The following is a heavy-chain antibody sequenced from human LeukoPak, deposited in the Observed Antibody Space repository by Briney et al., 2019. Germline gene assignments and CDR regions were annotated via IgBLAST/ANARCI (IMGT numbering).Heavy chain of an antibody. J-gene: IGHJ4*02. V-gene: IGHV4-4*07. D-gene: IGHD5-18*01. CDR1: GGSISTYY. Sequence: SETLSLTCTVSGGSISTYYWSWIRQPAGKGLEWIGRFYTSGNTNYNPSLKSRVTMSVDTSKNQFSLKLSSVTAADTAVYYCARRGYSYGYFDYWGQGTLVTVSS. CDR2: FYTSGNT. CDR3: ARRGYSYGYFDY.